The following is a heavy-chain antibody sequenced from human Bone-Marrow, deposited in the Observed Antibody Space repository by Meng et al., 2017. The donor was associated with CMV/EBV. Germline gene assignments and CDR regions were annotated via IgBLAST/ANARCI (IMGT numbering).Heavy chain of an antibody. Sequence: SGPTLVKPTQTLTLTCTFSGFSLTNSGVGVGWIRQPRGKALEWLALIYWNEDRRYSPSLKNRLSVTKDTSRNQVVLTLTNMDPVDTATYYCARISYCSSTSCSVYFDYWGQGTLVTVSS. V-gene: IGHV2-5*01. CDR3: ARISYCSSTSCSVYFDY. CDR1: GFSLTNSGVG. J-gene: IGHJ4*02. D-gene: IGHD2-2*01. CDR2: IYWNEDR.